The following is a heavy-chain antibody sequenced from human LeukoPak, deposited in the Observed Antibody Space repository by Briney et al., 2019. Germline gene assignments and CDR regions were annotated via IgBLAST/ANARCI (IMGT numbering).Heavy chain of an antibody. CDR1: GITLSNYG. Sequence: GGSLRLSCAVSGITLSNYGMSWVRQAPGKGLEWVAGISGSGGGTNYADSVKGRFTISRDNPKNTLYLQMKSLRAEDTAVYFCAKRGVVIRVILVGFHKEAYYFDSWGQGALVTVSS. CDR2: ISGSGGGT. D-gene: IGHD3-22*01. CDR3: AKRGVVIRVILVGFHKEAYYFDS. V-gene: IGHV3-23*01. J-gene: IGHJ4*02.